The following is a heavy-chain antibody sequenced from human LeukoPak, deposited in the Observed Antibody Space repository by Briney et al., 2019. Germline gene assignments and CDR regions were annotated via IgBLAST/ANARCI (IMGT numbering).Heavy chain of an antibody. CDR1: GFTFSSYG. D-gene: IGHD6-13*01. CDR2: IYSGGST. V-gene: IGHV3-NL1*01. J-gene: IGHJ4*02. CDR3: ARDGSSWYSGFDY. Sequence: GGSLRLSCAASGFTFSSYGMHWVRQAPGKGLEWVSVIYSGGSTYYADSVKGRFTISRDNSKNTLYLQMNSLRAEDTAVYYCARDGSSWYSGFDYWGQGTLVTVSS.